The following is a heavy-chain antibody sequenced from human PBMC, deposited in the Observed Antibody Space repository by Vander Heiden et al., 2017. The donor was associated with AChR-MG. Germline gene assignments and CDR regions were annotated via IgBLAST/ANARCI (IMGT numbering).Heavy chain of an antibody. V-gene: IGHV2-26*01. Sequence: QVTLKESGPVLVTPTEPLTLTCTVSGLSLSTARMGVSRIRQPPGKALEWLAHIFSNDEKAYSTALKSRLTISKDTSKSQVVLTMTNMDPVDTATYYCARIQDYYDSSGYSFLVDYWGQGTLVTVSS. CDR3: ARIQDYYDSSGYSFLVDY. D-gene: IGHD3-22*01. CDR2: IFSNDEK. CDR1: GLSLSTARMG. J-gene: IGHJ4*02.